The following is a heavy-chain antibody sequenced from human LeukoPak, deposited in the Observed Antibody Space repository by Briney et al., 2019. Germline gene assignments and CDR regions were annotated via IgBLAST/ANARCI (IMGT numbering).Heavy chain of an antibody. D-gene: IGHD2-2*01. V-gene: IGHV1-18*01. CDR1: GYTFTSYA. J-gene: IGHJ4*02. Sequence: GASVRVSCKASGYTFTSYAISWVRQAPGQGLEWIGWISAYNGNTNYAQKLQGRVTMTTDTSTSTAYMELTSLRSDDTAVYYCARDLIRYCSSTSCSPFDYWGQGTLVTVSS. CDR3: ARDLIRYCSSTSCSPFDY. CDR2: ISAYNGNT.